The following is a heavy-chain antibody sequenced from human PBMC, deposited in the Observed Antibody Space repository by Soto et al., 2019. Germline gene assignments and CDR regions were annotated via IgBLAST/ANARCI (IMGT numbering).Heavy chain of an antibody. CDR2: IIPIFGTA. Sequence: SVKVSCKXSGGTFSSYAISWVRQAPGQGLEWMGGIIPIFGTANYAQKFQGRVTITADESTSTAYMELSSLRSEDTAVYYCARSKVSKLELRYYYYYGMDVWGQGTTVTVSS. CDR1: GGTFSSYA. V-gene: IGHV1-69*13. J-gene: IGHJ6*02. D-gene: IGHD1-7*01. CDR3: ARSKVSKLELRYYYYYGMDV.